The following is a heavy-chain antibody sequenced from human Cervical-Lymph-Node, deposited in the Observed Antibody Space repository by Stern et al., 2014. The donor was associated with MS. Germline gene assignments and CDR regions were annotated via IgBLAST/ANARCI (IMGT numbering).Heavy chain of an antibody. V-gene: IGHV1-8*01. CDR3: TKAWDS. CDR1: GYTFTSDD. J-gene: IGHJ4*02. Sequence: VKLVESGAAVKKPAASLTVSCKTSGYTFTSDDINWIRQASGQGLEWMGWTKPVRGEQGHDKTYLSSLTITRETSLSTPYMELTTLRSEGTAVYYCTKAWDSWGQGTLVIVSS. CDR2: TKPVRGEQ.